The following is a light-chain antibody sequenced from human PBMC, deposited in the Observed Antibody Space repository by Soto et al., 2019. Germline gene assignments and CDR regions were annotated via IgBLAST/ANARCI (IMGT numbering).Light chain of an antibody. CDR1: RRDIGGYDF. V-gene: IGLV2-8*01. J-gene: IGLJ1*01. Sequence: QSALIQPPSASGSPGQSVTISCTGTRRDIGGYDFVSWYQQRPGKAPKLMISEVSKRPSGVPDRFSGSKSGNTASLTISGLQTDDEADYYCCSFAGGTNLVFGTGTKVTVL. CDR3: CSFAGGTNLV. CDR2: EVS.